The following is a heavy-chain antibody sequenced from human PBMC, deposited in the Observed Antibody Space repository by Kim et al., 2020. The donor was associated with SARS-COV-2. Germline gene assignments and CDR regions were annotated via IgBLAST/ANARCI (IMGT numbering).Heavy chain of an antibody. V-gene: IGHV1-69*13. CDR1: GGTFSSYA. CDR2: IIPIFGTA. J-gene: IGHJ4*02. D-gene: IGHD3-22*01. CDR3: AMLSAYDSSGYYFDY. Sequence: SVKVSCKASGGTFSSYAISWVRQAPGQGLEWMGGIIPIFGTANYAQKFQGRVTITADESTSTAYMERSSLRSEDTAVYYCAMLSAYDSSGYYFDYWGQGTLVTVSS.